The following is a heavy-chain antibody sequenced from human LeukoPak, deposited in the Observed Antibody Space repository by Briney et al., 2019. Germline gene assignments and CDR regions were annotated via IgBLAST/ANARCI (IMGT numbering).Heavy chain of an antibody. CDR2: INSDGSTT. CDR3: TYYSGILTGYCPPLDY. V-gene: IGHV3-74*01. D-gene: IGHD3-9*01. CDR1: GFTFSSYW. J-gene: IGHJ4*02. Sequence: AGGSLRLSCAASGFTFSSYWMYWVRQAPGKGLVWVSRINSDGSTTSYADSVQGRFTISRDNAKNTLYLQLNSLRVEDTAVYYCTYYSGILTGYCPPLDYWGQGTLVTVSS.